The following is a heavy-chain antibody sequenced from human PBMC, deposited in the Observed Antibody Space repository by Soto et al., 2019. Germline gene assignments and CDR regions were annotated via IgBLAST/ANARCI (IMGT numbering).Heavy chain of an antibody. J-gene: IGHJ5*02. CDR2: IYLSGST. Sequence: SESMSLTCAVSGGCIRSGGYSWCWIRQTPGKGLEWIGYIYLSGSTYYNPSLKSRVTISVDMSKNQFSLKLSSVTAEDTAMYYCARGVDYSGFDPWGQGTLVTVSS. D-gene: IGHD2-21*01. CDR3: ARGVDYSGFDP. V-gene: IGHV4-30-2*01. CDR1: GGCIRSGGYS.